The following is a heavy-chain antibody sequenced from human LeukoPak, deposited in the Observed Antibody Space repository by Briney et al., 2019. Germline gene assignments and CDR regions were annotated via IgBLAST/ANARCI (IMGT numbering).Heavy chain of an antibody. J-gene: IGHJ4*02. Sequence: PSETLSLTCTVSGGSISSYYWSWIRQPAGKGLEWIGRIYTSVSTNYNPSLKSRVTMSVDTSKNQFSLKLSSVTAADTAVYYCARDQNSSGYKLFDYWGQGTLVTVSS. CDR1: GGSISSYY. CDR3: ARDQNSSGYKLFDY. V-gene: IGHV4-4*07. CDR2: IYTSVST. D-gene: IGHD3-22*01.